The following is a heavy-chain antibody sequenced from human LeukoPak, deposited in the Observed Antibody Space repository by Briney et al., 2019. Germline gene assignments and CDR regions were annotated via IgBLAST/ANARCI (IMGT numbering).Heavy chain of an antibody. D-gene: IGHD3-10*01. CDR2: IIPIFGTA. Sequence: SVKVSCKASGGTFSSYAISWVRQAPGQGLEWMGRIIPIFGTANYAQKFQGRVTITTDESTSTAYMELSSLRSEDTAVYYCARVVIDYYGSGSPTVWGQGTMVTVSS. J-gene: IGHJ3*01. CDR3: ARVVIDYYGSGSPTV. CDR1: GGTFSSYA. V-gene: IGHV1-69*05.